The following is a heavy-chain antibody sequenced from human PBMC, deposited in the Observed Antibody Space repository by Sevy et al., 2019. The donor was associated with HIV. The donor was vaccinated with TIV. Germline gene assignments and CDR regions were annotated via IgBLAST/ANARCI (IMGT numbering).Heavy chain of an antibody. J-gene: IGHJ4*02. CDR3: ARVRTQLRFLEWLPRHFDY. V-gene: IGHV3-11*01. D-gene: IGHD3-3*01. Sequence: GRSLRLSCAASGFTFSDYYMSWIRQAPGKGLEWVSYISSSGSTIYYADSVKGRFTISRDNAKNSLYLQMNSLRAEDTAVYYCARVRTQLRFLEWLPRHFDYWGQGTLVTVSS. CDR1: GFTFSDYY. CDR2: ISSSGSTI.